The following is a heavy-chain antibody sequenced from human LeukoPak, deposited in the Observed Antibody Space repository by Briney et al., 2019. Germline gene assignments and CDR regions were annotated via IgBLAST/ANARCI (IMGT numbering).Heavy chain of an antibody. CDR1: GYSFTSYW. J-gene: IGHJ4*02. V-gene: IGHV5-10-1*01. Sequence: HGESLKISCKGSGYSFTSYWITWVRRMPGKGLEWMGRMDPSDSYSNYSPSFQGHVTISADKSISTAYLQWSSLKASDTAMYYCARRCSSNSCPFEYWGQGTLVTVSS. CDR3: ARRCSSNSCPFEY. CDR2: MDPSDSYS. D-gene: IGHD2-2*01.